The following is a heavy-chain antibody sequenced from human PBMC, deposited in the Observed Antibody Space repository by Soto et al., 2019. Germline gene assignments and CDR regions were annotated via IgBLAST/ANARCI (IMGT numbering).Heavy chain of an antibody. D-gene: IGHD1-1*01. Sequence: PGESLKISCKGYAYTFTDYWIGWVRQMPGKGLELIGLIYPGDSDTRYSPSFQGRVTISADKSISTAFLQWSSLRASDTAMYYCASQKTVIRGPLSSNWFVPWGQGTLVTVSS. CDR3: ASQKTVIRGPLSSNWFVP. J-gene: IGHJ5*02. CDR1: AYTFTDYW. CDR2: IYPGDSDT. V-gene: IGHV5-51*01.